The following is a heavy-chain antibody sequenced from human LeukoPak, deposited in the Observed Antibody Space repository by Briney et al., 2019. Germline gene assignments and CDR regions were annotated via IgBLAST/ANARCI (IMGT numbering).Heavy chain of an antibody. J-gene: IGHJ4*02. CDR2: INSDGSST. CDR1: GFTFSSYW. CDR3: ARGWGYGGNRVDY. D-gene: IGHD4-23*01. V-gene: IGHV3-74*01. Sequence: QPGGSLLLSCAASGFTFSSYWMHWVRQAPGKGLVWVSRINSDGSSTSYADSVKGRFTISRDNAKNTLYLQMNSLRAEDTAVYYCARGWGYGGNRVDYWGQGTLVTVSS.